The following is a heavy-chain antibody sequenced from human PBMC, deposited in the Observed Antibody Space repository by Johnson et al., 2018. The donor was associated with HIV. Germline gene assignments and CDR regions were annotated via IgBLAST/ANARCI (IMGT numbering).Heavy chain of an antibody. D-gene: IGHD6-19*01. CDR3: ARDLAGHNAFDI. Sequence: EVQLVESGGGLIQPGGSLRLSCAASGFTVSSNYMSWVRQAPGKGLEWVANIKQDGSEKYYVDSVKGRITISRDNAKNSLYLQMNSLRAEDTAVYYCARDLAGHNAFDIWGQGTMVTVSS. J-gene: IGHJ3*02. CDR2: IKQDGSEK. CDR1: GFTVSSNY. V-gene: IGHV3-7*01.